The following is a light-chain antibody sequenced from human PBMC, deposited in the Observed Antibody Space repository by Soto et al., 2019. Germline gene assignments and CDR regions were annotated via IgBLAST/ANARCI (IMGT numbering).Light chain of an antibody. CDR2: GNS. Sequence: QSMLTQPPSVSGAPGQRVTISCTGSSSNIGAGYDVHWYQQLPGTAPKLLIYGNSNRPSGVPDRFSGSKSGTSASLAITGLQAEDEADYYCQSYDSSLSGHVVFGGGTKFTVL. J-gene: IGLJ2*01. CDR3: QSYDSSLSGHVV. V-gene: IGLV1-40*01. CDR1: SSNIGAGYD.